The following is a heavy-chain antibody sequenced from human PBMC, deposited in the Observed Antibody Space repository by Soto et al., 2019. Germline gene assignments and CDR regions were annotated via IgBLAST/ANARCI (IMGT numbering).Heavy chain of an antibody. V-gene: IGHV1-69*13. Sequence: SVKVSCKASGGTFSSYAISWVRQAPGQGLEWMGGIIPIFGTANYAQKFQGRVTITADESTSTAYMELSSLRSEDTAVYYCARLMDIARLARYRFDPCGQRSLVPVSS. J-gene: IGHJ5*01. CDR2: IIPIFGTA. CDR3: ARLMDIARLARYRFDP. D-gene: IGHD2-2*03. CDR1: GGTFSSYA.